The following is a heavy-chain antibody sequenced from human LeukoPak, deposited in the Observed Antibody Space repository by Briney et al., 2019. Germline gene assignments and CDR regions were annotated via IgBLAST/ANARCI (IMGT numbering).Heavy chain of an antibody. D-gene: IGHD5-12*01. CDR1: GYTFTSYG. Sequence: ASVKVSCKASGYTFTSYGISWGRQAPGQGLEWRVWISAYNGNTNYAQKPQGRVTMTTNTSTTTAHRELRSLRSDDTAVYYYASLGSGYDRQFDYWGQRPLVPASS. CDR3: ASLGSGYDRQFDY. J-gene: IGHJ4*02. CDR2: ISAYNGNT. V-gene: IGHV1-18*01.